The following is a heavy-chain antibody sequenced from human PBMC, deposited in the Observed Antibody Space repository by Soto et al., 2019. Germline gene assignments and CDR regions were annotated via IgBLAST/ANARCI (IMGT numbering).Heavy chain of an antibody. Sequence: SETLSLTCTVYGWSMNPFYWSWIRQAPGKGLEWIGYVHHSGSTNYNPSLKSRVTISVDTSKDQISLRLTSVTAADTALYYCARGLYYYYGMDVWGQGTTVTVSS. CDR2: VHHSGST. V-gene: IGHV4-59*01. CDR3: ARGLYYYYGMDV. J-gene: IGHJ6*02. CDR1: GWSMNPFY.